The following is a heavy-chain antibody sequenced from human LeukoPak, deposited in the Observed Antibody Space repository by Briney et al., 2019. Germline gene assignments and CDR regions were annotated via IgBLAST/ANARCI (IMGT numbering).Heavy chain of an antibody. Sequence: LRLSCAASGFPFNRYNMNWVRQAPGKGLEWVSGISWNSGSICYADSVKGRFTISRDNAKNSLYLQMNSLRAEDTALYYCAQDPLPGMVVVPAALFGGFDIWGQGTMVTVSS. J-gene: IGHJ3*02. CDR2: ISWNSGSI. CDR3: AQDPLPGMVVVPAALFGGFDI. CDR1: GFPFNRYN. V-gene: IGHV3-9*01. D-gene: IGHD2-2*01.